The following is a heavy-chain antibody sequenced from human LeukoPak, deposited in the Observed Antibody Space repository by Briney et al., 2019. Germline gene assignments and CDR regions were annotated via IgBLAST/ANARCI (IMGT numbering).Heavy chain of an antibody. V-gene: IGHV3-9*03. D-gene: IGHD3-22*01. CDR1: GFIFDHYA. J-gene: IGHJ4*02. CDR3: AKDFYPVAMGSGYVFDS. CDR2: INSNGNIL. Sequence: GRSLRLSCAASGFIFDHYALHWVRQAPGKGLEWVSGINSNGNILGYANSVKGRFTISRDNAKNSLFLQMNGLKVEDMALYYCAKDFYPVAMGSGYVFDSWGQGTLVTVSS.